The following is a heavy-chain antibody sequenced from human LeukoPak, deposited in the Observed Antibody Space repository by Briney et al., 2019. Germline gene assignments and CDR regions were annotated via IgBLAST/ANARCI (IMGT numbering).Heavy chain of an antibody. D-gene: IGHD6-6*01. J-gene: IGHJ3*02. CDR3: VRATSSLAFDI. Sequence: GGSLRLSCAASGFTVSSNYMSWVRQAPGKGLEWVSVIYSSGSTYYADSVEGRFTISRHTSENTLYLHMNNLRPEDTAVYYCVRATSSLAFDIWGQGTEVTVSS. CDR1: GFTVSSNY. CDR2: IYSSGST. V-gene: IGHV3-53*04.